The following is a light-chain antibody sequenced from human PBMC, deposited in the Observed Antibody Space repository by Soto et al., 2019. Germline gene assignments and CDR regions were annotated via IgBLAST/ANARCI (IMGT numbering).Light chain of an antibody. CDR2: DVS. J-gene: IGLJ1*01. Sequence: QSALTQPRSVSGSPGQSVTISCTGTSSDVGGYHYVSWYQQHPGKAPKLILYDVSTRPSGVPDRFSGSKSGNTASLTISGLKAEDEADYYCCSYAGSDTHVFGTGTKLTVL. CDR1: SSDVGGYHY. CDR3: CSYAGSDTHV. V-gene: IGLV2-11*01.